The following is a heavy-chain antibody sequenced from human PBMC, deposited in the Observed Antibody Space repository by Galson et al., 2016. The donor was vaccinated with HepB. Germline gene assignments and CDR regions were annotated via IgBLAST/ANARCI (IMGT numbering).Heavy chain of an antibody. J-gene: IGHJ5*02. V-gene: IGHV4-39*07. CDR3: ARGKVWELLINWFDP. CDR1: GGSISSSSYY. D-gene: IGHD1-26*01. Sequence: SETLSLTCTVSGGSISSSSYYWGWIRQPPGKGLEWIGEINHSGSTNYNPSLKSRVTISVVTSKNQFSLKLTSVTAADTAVYYCARGKVWELLINWFDPWGQGTLVTVSS. CDR2: INHSGST.